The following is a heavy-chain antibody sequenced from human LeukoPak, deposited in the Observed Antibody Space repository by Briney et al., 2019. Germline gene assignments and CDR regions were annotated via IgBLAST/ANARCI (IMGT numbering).Heavy chain of an antibody. CDR2: ISGSGGST. J-gene: IGHJ4*02. Sequence: GGSLRLSCAASGFTFSSYAMSWVCQAPGKGLEWVSAISGSGGSTYYADSVKGRFTISRDNSKNTLYLQMNSLRAEDTAVYYCAKNYYDSSGYDGGFDYWGQGTLVTVSS. CDR1: GFTFSSYA. V-gene: IGHV3-23*01. D-gene: IGHD3-22*01. CDR3: AKNYYDSSGYDGGFDY.